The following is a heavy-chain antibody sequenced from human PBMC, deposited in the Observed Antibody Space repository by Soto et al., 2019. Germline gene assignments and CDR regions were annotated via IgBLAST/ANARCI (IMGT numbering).Heavy chain of an antibody. V-gene: IGHV5-51*01. Sequence: GESLKISCKGSGYTFTNYWIGWVRQMPGKGLEWMGIIYPGDSDTKYNPSFQGQVTISADKSITTTYLRWTSLKASDTAIYYCAASIFYYGMDVWGQGTTVTAP. J-gene: IGHJ6*02. CDR1: GYTFTNYW. CDR2: IYPGDSDT. CDR3: AASIFYYGMDV.